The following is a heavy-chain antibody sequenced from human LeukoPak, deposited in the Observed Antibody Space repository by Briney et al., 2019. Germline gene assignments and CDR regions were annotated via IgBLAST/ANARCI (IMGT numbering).Heavy chain of an antibody. CDR1: GFTFSSYE. V-gene: IGHV3-48*03. J-gene: IGHJ3*01. Sequence: QAGGSLRLSCAASGFTFSSYEMNWVRQAPGKGLEWVSYISSSGSTIYYADSVKGRFTISRDNAKNSLYLQMNSLRAEDTAVYYCARDLRSGRPLDAFDFWGQGTMVTVSS. D-gene: IGHD3-10*01. CDR3: ARDLRSGRPLDAFDF. CDR2: ISSSGSTI.